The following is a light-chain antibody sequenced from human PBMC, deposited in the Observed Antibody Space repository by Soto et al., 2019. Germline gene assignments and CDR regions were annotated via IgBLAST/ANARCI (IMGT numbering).Light chain of an antibody. CDR3: QQYNDWPPEVT. J-gene: IGKJ4*01. CDR2: GVS. V-gene: IGKV3D-15*01. Sequence: EIVLTQAPTTLSVSPGERATLSRRASQTVSSNLAWYQQKPGQPPRLLMSGVSTRATGIPARFSGSGSGTEFTLTISSLQSEDFAVYYCQQYNDWPPEVTFGGGTKVEIK. CDR1: QTVSSN.